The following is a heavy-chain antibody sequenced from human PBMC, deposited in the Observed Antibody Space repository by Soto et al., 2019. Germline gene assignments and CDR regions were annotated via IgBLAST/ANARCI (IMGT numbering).Heavy chain of an antibody. CDR1: GFTFSSYG. CDR3: ARDHKGYYGSGGGMDV. V-gene: IGHV3-33*01. D-gene: IGHD3-10*01. CDR2: IWYDGSNK. Sequence: QVQLVESGGGVVQPGRSLRLSCAASGFTFSSYGMHWVRQAPGKGLEWVAVIWYDGSNKYYADSVKGRFTISRDNSKNTLYLQMNSLRAEDTAVYYCARDHKGYYGSGGGMDVWGQGTTLTVSS. J-gene: IGHJ6*02.